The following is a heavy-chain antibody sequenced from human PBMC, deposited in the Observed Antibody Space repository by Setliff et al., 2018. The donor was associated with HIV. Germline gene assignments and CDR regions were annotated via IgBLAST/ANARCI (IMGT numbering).Heavy chain of an antibody. CDR2: IYYSGST. CDR3: ARLSGDYYYFDY. CDR1: GGSISTSNW. Sequence: PSETLSLTCTVSGGSISTSNWWGWIRQTPGKGLEWIGYIYYSGSTNYNPSLKSRVTMSLDTSKNQFSLKLTSVTAADTAVYYCARLSGDYYYFDYWGQGTLVTVSS. J-gene: IGHJ4*02. D-gene: IGHD2-21*02. V-gene: IGHV4-28*01.